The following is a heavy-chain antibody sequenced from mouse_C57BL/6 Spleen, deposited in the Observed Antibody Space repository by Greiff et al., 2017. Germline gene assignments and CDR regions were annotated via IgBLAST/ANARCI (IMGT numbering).Heavy chain of an antibody. V-gene: IGHV1-4*01. CDR2: INPSSGYT. Sequence: QVHVKQSGAELARPGASVKMSCKASGYTFTSYTMHWVKQRPGQGLEWIGYINPSSGYTKYNQKFKDKATLTADKSSSTAYMQLSSLTSEDYAVYYCARSQLGLYFDYWGQGTTLTVSS. J-gene: IGHJ2*01. D-gene: IGHD4-1*02. CDR3: ARSQLGLYFDY. CDR1: GYTFTSYT.